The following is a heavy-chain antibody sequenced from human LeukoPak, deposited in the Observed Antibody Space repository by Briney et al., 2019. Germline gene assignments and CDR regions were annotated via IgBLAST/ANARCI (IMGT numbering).Heavy chain of an antibody. V-gene: IGHV4-34*01. J-gene: IGHJ4*02. D-gene: IGHD4-11*01. Sequence: PSETLSLTCAVYGGAFSGYYWSWIRQPPGKGLEWIGEINHSGHTKYNPSPKSRVSMSVDVSKDQFSLKLTSLTAADTAVYYCARGPRNYNNYEGAAYWGQGTLVTVSS. CDR2: INHSGHT. CDR3: ARGPRNYNNYEGAAY. CDR1: GGAFSGYY.